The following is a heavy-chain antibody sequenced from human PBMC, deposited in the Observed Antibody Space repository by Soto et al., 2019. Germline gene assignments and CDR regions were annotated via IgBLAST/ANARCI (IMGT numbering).Heavy chain of an antibody. CDR3: AKAHIGAMAPFDS. CDR1: GFSFSSYT. Sequence: GGALRLSCADSGFSFSSYTMSWVRQAPGKTLEWVSTISGSGGATYYADSVKGRFTISRDNTKNTLYLQLNSLRAEDTAVYYCAKAHIGAMAPFDSWGQGTLVTVS. V-gene: IGHV3-23*01. J-gene: IGHJ4*02. D-gene: IGHD2-8*01. CDR2: ISGSGGAT.